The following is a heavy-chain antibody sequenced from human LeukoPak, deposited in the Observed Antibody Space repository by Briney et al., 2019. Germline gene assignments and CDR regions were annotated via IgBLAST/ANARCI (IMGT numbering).Heavy chain of an antibody. D-gene: IGHD1-26*01. Sequence: ASVKVSCKVSGYTLTELSMHWVRQAPGKGLEWMGGFDPEDGETIYAQKFQGRVTMTEDTSTDTAYMELSSLSSEDTAVYYCASVGGSGSSFHIWGQGTMVTVSS. J-gene: IGHJ3*02. V-gene: IGHV1-24*01. CDR2: FDPEDGET. CDR1: GYTLTELS. CDR3: ASVGGSGSSFHI.